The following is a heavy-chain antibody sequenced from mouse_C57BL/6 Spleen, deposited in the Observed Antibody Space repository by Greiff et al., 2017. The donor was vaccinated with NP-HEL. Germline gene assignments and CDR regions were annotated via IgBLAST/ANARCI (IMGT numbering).Heavy chain of an antibody. J-gene: IGHJ1*03. D-gene: IGHD1-1*01. CDR2: LSYDGSY. CDR1: VSSITSGYS. V-gene: IGHV3-6*01. Sequence: DVQLQESGPGLVKPSQSLSLTCSVPVSSITSGYSWNWIRQFPGTKLEWMGYLSYDGSYNYNPSLKNRISITRETSKNQFFLKLNAVTTEDTATYYWARDGTVVSHWYFDVWGTGTTVTVSS. CDR3: ARDGTVVSHWYFDV.